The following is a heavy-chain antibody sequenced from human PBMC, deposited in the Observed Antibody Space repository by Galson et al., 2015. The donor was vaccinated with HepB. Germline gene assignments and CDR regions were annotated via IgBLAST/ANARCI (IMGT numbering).Heavy chain of an antibody. CDR2: IKSKTDGETT. CDR3: ATDFGCHY. V-gene: IGHV3-15*01. J-gene: IGHJ4*02. Sequence: SLRLSCAVSEFTFSNAWMTWVRQGPGKGLEWVGRIKSKTDGETTDYAAPVKGRFTISRDDSKNTLYLELNSLKTEDTAVCYCATDFGCHYWGQGTLVTVSS. CDR1: EFTFSNAW. D-gene: IGHD2-15*01.